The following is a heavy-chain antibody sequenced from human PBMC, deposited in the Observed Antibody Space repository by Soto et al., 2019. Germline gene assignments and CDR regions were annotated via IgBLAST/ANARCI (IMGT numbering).Heavy chain of an antibody. CDR1: GYILSKIS. CDR2: FHPEEGET. J-gene: IGHJ3*02. V-gene: IGHV1-24*01. CDR3: ATGVFGALDI. D-gene: IGHD3-16*01. Sequence: QVQLVQSGAEVKKPGASVRVSCKISGYILSKISMHWVRQAPGKGLEWMGGFHPEEGETIYAQKLQGRVTMTEDISTDTAYMELSSLRSEDTAVYYCATGVFGALDIWGQGTRVTVSS.